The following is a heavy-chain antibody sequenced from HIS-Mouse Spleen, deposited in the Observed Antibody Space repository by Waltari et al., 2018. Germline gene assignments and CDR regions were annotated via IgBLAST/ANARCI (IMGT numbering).Heavy chain of an antibody. Sequence: EVQLLESGGGLVQPGGSLRLSCAASGFTFSSYDMHWVRQATGKGLEWVSAIGTAGDTYYPGSVKGRFTISRENAKNSLYLQMNSLRAGDTAVYYCARVSPWGSGDAFDIWGQGTMVTVSS. D-gene: IGHD7-27*01. CDR3: ARVSPWGSGDAFDI. V-gene: IGHV3-13*01. J-gene: IGHJ3*02. CDR2: IGTAGDT. CDR1: GFTFSSYD.